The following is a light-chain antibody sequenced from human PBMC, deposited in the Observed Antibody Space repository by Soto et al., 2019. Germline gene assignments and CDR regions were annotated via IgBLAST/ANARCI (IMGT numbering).Light chain of an antibody. Sequence: DIQMTQSPSTLSASVGDRVTITCRASQSISSWLAWYQQKPGKAPKLLIYDASSLESGVPSRFSGSGSGTEFTLTISSLQPDDFATYYCQQYNSSPGTFGQGTKLEIK. J-gene: IGKJ2*02. CDR3: QQYNSSPGT. CDR2: DAS. CDR1: QSISSW. V-gene: IGKV1-5*01.